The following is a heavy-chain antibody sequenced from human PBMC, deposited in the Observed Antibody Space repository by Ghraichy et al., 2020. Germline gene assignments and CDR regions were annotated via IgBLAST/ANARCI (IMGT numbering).Heavy chain of an antibody. V-gene: IGHV4-59*08. Sequence: SETLSLTCTVSGGSISSYYWSWIRQPPGKGLEWIGYIYYSGSTNYNPSLKSRVTISVDTSKNQFSLKLSSVTAADTAVYYCARHYPTIPFDPWGQGTLVTVSS. J-gene: IGHJ5*02. D-gene: IGHD5-12*01. CDR1: GGSISSYY. CDR3: ARHYPTIPFDP. CDR2: IYYSGST.